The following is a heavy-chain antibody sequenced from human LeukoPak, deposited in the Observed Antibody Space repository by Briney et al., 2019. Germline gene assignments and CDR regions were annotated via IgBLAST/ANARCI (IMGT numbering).Heavy chain of an antibody. CDR1: GYSISSGYY. Sequence: PSETLSLTCTVSGYSISSGYYWGWIRQPPGKGLEWIGSIYHSGSTYYNPSLKSRVTISVDTSKNQFSLKLSSVTAADTAVYYCARDPGAQQLTIVGYMDVWGKGTTVTISS. CDR2: IYHSGST. D-gene: IGHD6-13*01. J-gene: IGHJ6*03. CDR3: ARDPGAQQLTIVGYMDV. V-gene: IGHV4-38-2*02.